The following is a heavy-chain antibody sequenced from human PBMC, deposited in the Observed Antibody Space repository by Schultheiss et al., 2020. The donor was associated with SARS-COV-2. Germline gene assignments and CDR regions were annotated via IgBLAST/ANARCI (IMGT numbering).Heavy chain of an antibody. Sequence: GGSLRLSCAASGFTFSSYEMNWVRQAPGKGLEWVSYISSSGSTIYYADSVKGRFTISRDNAKNSLYLQMNSLRAEDTAVYYCARDGARPDHLDYWGQGTLVTVSS. V-gene: IGHV3-48*03. CDR1: GFTFSSYE. CDR2: ISSSGSTI. CDR3: ARDGARPDHLDY. D-gene: IGHD6-6*01. J-gene: IGHJ4*02.